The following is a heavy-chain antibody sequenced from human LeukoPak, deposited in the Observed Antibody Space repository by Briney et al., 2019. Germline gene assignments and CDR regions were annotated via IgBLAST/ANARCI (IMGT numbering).Heavy chain of an antibody. CDR1: GSSFSNYW. CDR3: ARLQSLATVAFFFDS. D-gene: IGHD4-11*01. J-gene: IGHJ4*02. CDR2: IYPGDSDI. Sequence: GGSLKISCQASGSSFSNYWIGWVRPLPDKGVKWMAIIYPGDSDIRYSPSSQGRVTISADKSINTAYLQWSSLKASDTAIYYCARLQSLATVAFFFDSWGQGTLVTVSS. V-gene: IGHV5-51*01.